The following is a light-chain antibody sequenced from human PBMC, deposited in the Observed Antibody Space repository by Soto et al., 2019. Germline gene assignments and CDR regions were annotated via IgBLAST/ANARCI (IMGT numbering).Light chain of an antibody. J-gene: IGKJ5*01. V-gene: IGKV1-5*01. Sequence: DIQMTQSPATLSASVGDRVTITCRASQSISSWLAWYQQKPGKAPKLLIYDASSLESGVPSRFSGSGSGTEFTLTISSLQPDDVATYYCQQLNSYPRTFGQGTRLEIK. CDR1: QSISSW. CDR3: QQLNSYPRT. CDR2: DAS.